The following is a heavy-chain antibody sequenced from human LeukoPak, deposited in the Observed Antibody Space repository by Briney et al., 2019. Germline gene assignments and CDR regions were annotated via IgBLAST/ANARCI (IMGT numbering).Heavy chain of an antibody. CDR1: LFTLTVYY. Sequence: PRGALRLSPAPSLFTLTVYYMSWIRHAPRTGRWWGSYISSSSSTIYYTDSVKGGFTISRDNVKNSLYLQMNTLRAQDTPVYCSARDIPQGIYYGSGEADYWGRGTLVTVPS. CDR2: ISSSSSTI. CDR3: ARDIPQGIYYGSGEADY. V-gene: IGHV3-11*04. J-gene: IGHJ4*02. D-gene: IGHD3-10*01.